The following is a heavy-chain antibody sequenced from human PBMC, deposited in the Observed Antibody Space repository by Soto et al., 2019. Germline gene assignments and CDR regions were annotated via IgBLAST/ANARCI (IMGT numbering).Heavy chain of an antibody. CDR3: ARARYSYGYDFDY. J-gene: IGHJ4*02. CDR1: GFLFNTYS. Sequence: LRLSFAASGFLFNTYSINWVRQAPGKGLEWVSYIGSSSSPIYYADSVRGRFTISRDTAGNSVYLEMNSLRDEDTGVYYCARARYSYGYDFDYWGQGTLVTVSS. D-gene: IGHD5-18*01. V-gene: IGHV3-48*02. CDR2: IGSSSSPI.